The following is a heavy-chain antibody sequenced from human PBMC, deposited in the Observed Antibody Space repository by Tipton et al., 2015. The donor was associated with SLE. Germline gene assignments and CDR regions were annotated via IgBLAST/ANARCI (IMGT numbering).Heavy chain of an antibody. V-gene: IGHV4-59*01. Sequence: TLSLTCTVSGGSMSTYYWSWIRLPPGKGLEWIGYIYYSGVTSYNPSLNSRVTISVDTSRNQFSLKLTSVTAADSAVYYCARYSLTNWHLDLWGRDTLVTVST. CDR1: GGSMSTYY. CDR3: ARYSLTNWHLDL. CDR2: IYYSGVT. J-gene: IGHJ2*01. D-gene: IGHD2-15*01.